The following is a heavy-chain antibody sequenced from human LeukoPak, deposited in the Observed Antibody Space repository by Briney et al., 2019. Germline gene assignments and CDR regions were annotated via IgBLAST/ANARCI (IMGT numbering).Heavy chain of an antibody. J-gene: IGHJ4*02. CDR2: INSDGSSS. V-gene: IGHV3-74*01. D-gene: IGHD3-3*01. Sequence: GGSLRLSCAASGFAFGNYWMHWVRQAPGKGLVWVSRINSDGSSSDYAASVKGRFTISRDNAKNTLYLQMNSLRAEDTAVYYCLRGSGYYGDFDYWGQGILVTVSS. CDR1: GFAFGNYW. CDR3: LRGSGYYGDFDY.